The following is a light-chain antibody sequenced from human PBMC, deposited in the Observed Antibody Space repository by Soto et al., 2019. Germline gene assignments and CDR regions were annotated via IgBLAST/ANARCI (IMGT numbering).Light chain of an antibody. V-gene: IGLV1-40*01. CDR2: GNN. J-gene: IGLJ2*01. Sequence: QSVLTQPPSVSGAPGQRVTISCTGSSSNIGAGYDVHWYQQLPGTAPKLLVYGNNNRPSGVPDRFSGSKSGTSASLAITGLQAEDEADYSCQSYDSSLSVVFGGGTQLTVL. CDR3: QSYDSSLSVV. CDR1: SSNIGAGYD.